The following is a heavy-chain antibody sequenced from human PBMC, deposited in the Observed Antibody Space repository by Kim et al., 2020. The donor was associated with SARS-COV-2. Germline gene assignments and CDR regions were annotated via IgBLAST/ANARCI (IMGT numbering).Heavy chain of an antibody. V-gene: IGHV1-69*13. CDR1: GGTFSSYA. Sequence: SVKVSCKASGGTFSSYAISWVRQAPGQGLEWMGGIIPIFGTANYAQKFQGRVTITADESTSTAYMELSSLRSEDTAVYYCARGPLLPPKVGAPDLAYYYGMDVWGQGTTVTVSS. CDR3: ARGPLLPPKVGAPDLAYYYGMDV. D-gene: IGHD1-26*01. CDR2: IIPIFGTA. J-gene: IGHJ6*02.